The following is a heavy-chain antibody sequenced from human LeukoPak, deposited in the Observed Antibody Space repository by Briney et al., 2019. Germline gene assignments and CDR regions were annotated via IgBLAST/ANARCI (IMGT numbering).Heavy chain of an antibody. D-gene: IGHD5-18*01. CDR3: ATGSGLWSPDY. J-gene: IGHJ4*02. CDR2: INTDGRST. CDR1: GFTFSSYW. V-gene: IGHV3-74*01. Sequence: GGSLRLSCAASGFTFSSYWMHWVRQAPGKGLVWVSRINTDGRSTSYADSVKGRFTISRDNAKNRLYVQMNSLRAEDTAVYYCATGSGLWSPDYWGQGTLVTVSS.